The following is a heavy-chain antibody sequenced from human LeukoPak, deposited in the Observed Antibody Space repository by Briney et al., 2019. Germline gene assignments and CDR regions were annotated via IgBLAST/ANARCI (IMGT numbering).Heavy chain of an antibody. V-gene: IGHV1-24*01. Sequence: ASVKVSCKVSGYTLTELSMHWVRQAPGKGLEWMGGFDPEDGETIYAQKCQGRVTMTEDTSTDTAYMELSSLRSEDTAVYYCATHVVGASLIDYWGQGTLVTVSS. CDR1: GYTLTELS. CDR3: ATHVVGASLIDY. D-gene: IGHD1-26*01. J-gene: IGHJ4*02. CDR2: FDPEDGET.